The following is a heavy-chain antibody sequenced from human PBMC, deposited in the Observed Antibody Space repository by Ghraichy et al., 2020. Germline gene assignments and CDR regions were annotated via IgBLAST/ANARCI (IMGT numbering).Heavy chain of an antibody. J-gene: IGHJ6*02. V-gene: IGHV3-53*04. CDR3: ARDISPPFGLDV. CDR1: DFTVGSHY. CDR2: ISGGGAT. D-gene: IGHD3-3*02. Sequence: GESLRLSCEASDFTVGSHYMSWVRQTPGKGLEWVSVISGGGATSYADSVKGRFTISRHNSKNTLYLQLSSLRTDDTAVYYCARDISPPFGLDVWGQGTTVTVSS.